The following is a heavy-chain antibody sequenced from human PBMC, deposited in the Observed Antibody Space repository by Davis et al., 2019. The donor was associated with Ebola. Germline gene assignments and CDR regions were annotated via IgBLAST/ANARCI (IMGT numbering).Heavy chain of an antibody. V-gene: IGHV1-8*01. D-gene: IGHD3-10*01. CDR3: ARDGRMIGYGSGNRLPYYGMDV. CDR1: GYTFTSYD. J-gene: IGHJ6*02. CDR2: MNPNRGNT. Sequence: ASVKVSCKASGYTFTSYDINWVRQATGQGLEWMGWMNPNRGNTGYAQKFQGRVTMTRNTSISTAYMELSSLRSEDTAVYYCARDGRMIGYGSGNRLPYYGMDVWGQGTTVTVSS.